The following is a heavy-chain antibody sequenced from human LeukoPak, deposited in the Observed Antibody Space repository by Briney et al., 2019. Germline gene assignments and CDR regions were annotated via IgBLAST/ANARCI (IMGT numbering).Heavy chain of an antibody. CDR3: ARTRGDCSGGSCYFDAFDI. V-gene: IGHV3-74*01. Sequence: GGSLRLSCAASGFTFSSYWMHWVRQAPGKGLVWVSRINSDGSSTTHADSVKGRFTISRDNAKNTLYLQMNSLRAEDTAVYYCARTRGDCSGGSCYFDAFDIWGQGTMATVSS. CDR1: GFTFSSYW. CDR2: INSDGSST. J-gene: IGHJ3*02. D-gene: IGHD2-15*01.